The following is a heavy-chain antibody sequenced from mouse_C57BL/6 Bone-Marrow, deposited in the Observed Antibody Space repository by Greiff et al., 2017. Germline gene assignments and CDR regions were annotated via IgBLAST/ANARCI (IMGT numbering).Heavy chain of an antibody. CDR2: INPSSGYT. J-gene: IGHJ4*01. CDR1: GYTFTSYT. Sequence: QVQLQQSGAELARPGASVKMSCKASGYTFTSYTMHWVKQRPGQGLEWIGYINPSSGYTKYNQKFKDKATLTADKSSSTAYMQLSSLTSEDSAVYYCARYGGSSYNYYAMDYWGQGTSVTVSS. CDR3: ARYGGSSYNYYAMDY. D-gene: IGHD1-1*01. V-gene: IGHV1-4*01.